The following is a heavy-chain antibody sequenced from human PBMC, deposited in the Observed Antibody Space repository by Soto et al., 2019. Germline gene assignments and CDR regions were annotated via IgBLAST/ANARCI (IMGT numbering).Heavy chain of an antibody. CDR3: ARDDAIFGVVTPSYFDY. D-gene: IGHD3-3*01. Sequence: QPGGSLRLSCAASGFTFSSYWMSWVRQAPGKGLEWVANIKQDGSEKYYVDSVKGRFTISRDNAKNSLYLQMNSLRAEDTAVYYCARDDAIFGVVTPSYFDYWGQGTLVTVSS. CDR2: IKQDGSEK. V-gene: IGHV3-7*01. CDR1: GFTFSSYW. J-gene: IGHJ4*02.